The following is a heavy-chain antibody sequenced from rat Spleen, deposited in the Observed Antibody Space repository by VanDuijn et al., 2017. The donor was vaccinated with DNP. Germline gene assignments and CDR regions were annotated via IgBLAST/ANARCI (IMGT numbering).Heavy chain of an antibody. CDR3: ASTRGNYGGYSVADWFAY. Sequence: EVLLVESGGGLVQPGGSLKLSCAASGFTFTDYNLAWVRQAPKKGLEWVATISYDGSSSYYRDSVKGRFTISRDNAKSTLYLQMNSLRSEDTATYYCASTRGNYGGYSVADWFAYWGQGTLVTVSS. D-gene: IGHD1-11*01. CDR1: GFTFTDYN. J-gene: IGHJ3*01. CDR2: ISYDGSSS. V-gene: IGHV5-7*01.